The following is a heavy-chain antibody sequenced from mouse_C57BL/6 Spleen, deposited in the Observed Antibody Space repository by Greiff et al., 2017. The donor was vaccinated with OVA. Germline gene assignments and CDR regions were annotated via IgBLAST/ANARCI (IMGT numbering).Heavy chain of an antibody. J-gene: IGHJ4*01. Sequence: EVKLQESGPELVKPGDSVKISCKASGYSFTGYFMNWVMQSHGKSLEWIGRINPYNGDTFYNQKFKGKATLTVDKSSSTAHMELRSLTSEDSAVYYGARSEAYPYAMDYWGQGTSVTVSS. D-gene: IGHD2-10*01. CDR1: GYSFTGYF. CDR3: ARSEAYPYAMDY. V-gene: IGHV1-20*01. CDR2: INPYNGDT.